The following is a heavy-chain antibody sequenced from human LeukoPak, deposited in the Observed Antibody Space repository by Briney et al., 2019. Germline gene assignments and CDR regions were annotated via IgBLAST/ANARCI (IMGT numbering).Heavy chain of an antibody. V-gene: IGHV5-51*01. CDR3: ARHRDVAFDF. CDR2: INPDNSDT. CDR1: GYSFTSYW. Sequence: KXSCKGSGYSFTSYWIGWVRQMAGKGLEWMGIINPDNSDTRYSPSFQGQVTISADKSISTTYLQWSSLKASDTAMYYCARHRDVAFDFWRQGTLVTVSS. J-gene: IGHJ4*02. D-gene: IGHD5-24*01.